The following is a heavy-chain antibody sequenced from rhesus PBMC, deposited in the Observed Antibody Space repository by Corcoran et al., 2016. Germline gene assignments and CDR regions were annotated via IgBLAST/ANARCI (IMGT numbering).Heavy chain of an antibody. CDR2: VNGNTGNP. D-gene: IGHD2-15*01. CDR1: GGSFTTYW. J-gene: IGHJ3*01. V-gene: IGHV4-80*01. CDR3: ARYAGWSSWSPGFDL. Sequence: QMQLQESGPGLVKPSETLSLTCAVSGGSFTTYWWTWIRQSPGKELEWVGEVNGNTGNPNYNPSLKRRVSLSKDASNRHFSLKLNSVTAADPAIYYCARYAGWSSWSPGFDLWGQGLRVIVSS.